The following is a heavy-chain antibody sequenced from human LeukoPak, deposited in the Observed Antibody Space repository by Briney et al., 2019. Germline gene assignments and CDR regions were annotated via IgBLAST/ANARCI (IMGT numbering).Heavy chain of an antibody. J-gene: IGHJ3*02. V-gene: IGHV3-23*01. Sequence: PGGSLRLSCAASGSTFSSYAMSWVRQAPGKGLEWVSAISGSGGSTYYADSVKGRFTISRDNSKNTLYLQMNSLRAEDTAVYYCAKVVVVVPAAILRADAFDIWGQGTMVTVSS. D-gene: IGHD2-2*02. CDR3: AKVVVVVPAAILRADAFDI. CDR1: GSTFSSYA. CDR2: ISGSGGST.